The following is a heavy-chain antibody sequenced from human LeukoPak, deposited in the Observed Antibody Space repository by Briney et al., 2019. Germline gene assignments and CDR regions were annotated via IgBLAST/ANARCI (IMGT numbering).Heavy chain of an antibody. Sequence: PGGSLRLSCAASGFTFSSYAMSWVRQAPGKGLEWVSAISGSGGSTYYADSVKGRFTISRDNSKNTLYLQMNSLRAEDTAVYYCAKDYRSSSWYEAFDYWGQGTLVTVSS. V-gene: IGHV3-23*01. J-gene: IGHJ4*02. CDR2: ISGSGGST. D-gene: IGHD6-13*01. CDR1: GFTFSSYA. CDR3: AKDYRSSSWYEAFDY.